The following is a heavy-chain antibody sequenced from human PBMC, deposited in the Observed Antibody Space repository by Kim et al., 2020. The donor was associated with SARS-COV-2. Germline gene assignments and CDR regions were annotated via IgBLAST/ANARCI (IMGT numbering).Heavy chain of an antibody. V-gene: IGHV4-59*01. CDR1: GGSISSYY. D-gene: IGHD3-10*01. Sequence: SETLSLTCTVSGGSISSYYWSWIRQPPGKGLEWIGYIYYSGSTNYNPSLKSRVTISVDTSKNQFSLKLSSVTAADTAVYYCARVWFGGGNNWFDPWGQGTLVTVSS. CDR2: IYYSGST. CDR3: ARVWFGGGNNWFDP. J-gene: IGHJ5*02.